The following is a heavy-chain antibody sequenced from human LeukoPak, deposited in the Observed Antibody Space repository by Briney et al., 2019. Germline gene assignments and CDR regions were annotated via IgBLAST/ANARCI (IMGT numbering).Heavy chain of an antibody. J-gene: IGHJ6*02. D-gene: IGHD1-26*01. Sequence: GGSLRLSCAASGFAFSNAWMSWVRQAPGKGLEWVSYIGSSGGAIKYADSVKGRFNISRDNAKNSLFLQMNSLRAEDTAVYYCATKRGSYSYYYGMDVWGQGTTVTVSS. CDR3: ATKRGSYSYYYGMDV. CDR1: GFAFSNAW. V-gene: IGHV3-11*04. CDR2: IGSSGGAI.